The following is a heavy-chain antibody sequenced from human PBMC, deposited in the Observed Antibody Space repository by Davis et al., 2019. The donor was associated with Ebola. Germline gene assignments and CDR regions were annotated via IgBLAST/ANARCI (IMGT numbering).Heavy chain of an antibody. CDR1: GFTFSTYS. Sequence: GESLKISCAASGFTFSTYSMTWVRQAPGKGLEWVSYISSSSSTTQYADSVKGRFTISRDNAKDSLYLQMNSLRAEDTAVYYCARDGRGVISLWGQGTLVTVSS. CDR3: ARDGRGVISL. CDR2: ISSSSSTT. J-gene: IGHJ4*02. D-gene: IGHD3-10*01. V-gene: IGHV3-48*01.